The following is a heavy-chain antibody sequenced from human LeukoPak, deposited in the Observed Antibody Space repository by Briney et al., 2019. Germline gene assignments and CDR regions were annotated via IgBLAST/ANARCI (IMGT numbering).Heavy chain of an antibody. CDR2: ISAYNGNA. J-gene: IGHJ4*02. CDR3: ARDTYDYGDYAPLDY. Sequence: ASVKVSCKASGYTFTSYGISWVRQAPGQGLEWMGWISAYNGNANYAQKLQGRVTMTTDTSTSTAYMELRSLRSDDTAVYYCARDTYDYGDYAPLDYWGQGTLVTVSS. D-gene: IGHD4-17*01. CDR1: GYTFTSYG. V-gene: IGHV1-18*01.